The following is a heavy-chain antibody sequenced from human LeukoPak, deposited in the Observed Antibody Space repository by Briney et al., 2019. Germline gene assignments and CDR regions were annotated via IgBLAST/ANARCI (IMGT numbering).Heavy chain of an antibody. CDR1: GFTFSSYS. CDR3: ARVIGSYGDSAY. Sequence: GGSLRLSCVASGFTFSSYSMNWVRQAPGKGLEWLSYISSTSSAIYYADSLKGRFTISRDNAKNSLYLQMDSLRAEDTAVYYCARVIGSYGDSAYWGQGTLVTVSS. CDR2: ISSTSSAI. J-gene: IGHJ4*02. V-gene: IGHV3-48*04. D-gene: IGHD3-16*01.